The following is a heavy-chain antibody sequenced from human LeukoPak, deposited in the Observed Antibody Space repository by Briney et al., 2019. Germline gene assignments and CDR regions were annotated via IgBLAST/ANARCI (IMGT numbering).Heavy chain of an antibody. CDR1: GFTFSTYT. J-gene: IGHJ3*02. V-gene: IGHV3-21*01. CDR3: ARRRSMDGDAFDI. D-gene: IGHD3-3*02. CDR2: ISSSSSYI. Sequence: GRSLRLSCAASGFTFSTYTMNWVRQAPGKGLEWVSSISSSSSYIYYADSVKGRFTISRDNAKNSLYLQMNSLRAEDTAVYYCARRRSMDGDAFDIWGQGTMVTVSS.